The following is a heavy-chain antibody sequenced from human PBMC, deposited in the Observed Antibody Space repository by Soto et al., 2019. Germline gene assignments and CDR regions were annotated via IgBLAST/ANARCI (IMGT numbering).Heavy chain of an antibody. CDR2: IWYDGSNK. V-gene: IGHV3-33*01. CDR1: GFTFSSYG. CDR3: ARDRTLYYFAY. J-gene: IGHJ4*02. Sequence: QVQLVESGGGVVQPGRSLRLSCAASGFTFSSYGMHWVRQAPGKGLEWVAVIWYDGSNKYYADSVKGRFTISRDNSKNTLYLQMNSLRAEDTAVYYCARDRTLYYFAYWGQGTLVTVSS.